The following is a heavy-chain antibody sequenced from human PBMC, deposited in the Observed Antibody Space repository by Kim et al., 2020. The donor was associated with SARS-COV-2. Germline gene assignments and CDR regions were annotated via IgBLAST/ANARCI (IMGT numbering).Heavy chain of an antibody. CDR1: GFTFSSYS. CDR2: ISSSSSYI. D-gene: IGHD3-10*01. Sequence: GGSLRLSCAASGFTFSSYSMNWVRQAPGKGLEWVSSISSSSSYIYYADSVKGRFTISRDNAKNSLYLQMNSLRAEDTAVYYCARDQGWLPLEFDYYYGMDVWGQGTTVTVSS. V-gene: IGHV3-21*01. J-gene: IGHJ6*02. CDR3: ARDQGWLPLEFDYYYGMDV.